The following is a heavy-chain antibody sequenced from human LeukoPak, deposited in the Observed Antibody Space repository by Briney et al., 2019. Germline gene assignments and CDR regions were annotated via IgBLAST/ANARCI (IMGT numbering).Heavy chain of an antibody. CDR3: ARRYYYDSSGYPPFEY. CDR2: INPSGGST. V-gene: IGHV1-46*01. D-gene: IGHD3-22*01. J-gene: IGHJ4*02. Sequence: ASVKVSCKASGYTFTSYYMHWVRQAPGQGLEWMGIINPSGGSTSYAQKFQGRVTMTRDTSTSTVYMELSSLRSEDTAVYYCARRYYYDSSGYPPFEYWGQGTLVTVSS. CDR1: GYTFTSYY.